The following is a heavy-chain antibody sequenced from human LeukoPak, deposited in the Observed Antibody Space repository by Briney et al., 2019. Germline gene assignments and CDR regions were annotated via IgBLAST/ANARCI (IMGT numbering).Heavy chain of an antibody. CDR1: GFTFSDYY. V-gene: IGHV3-20*04. CDR3: ARDGRGGLFDY. CDR2: IDWNGGST. Sequence: PGGSLRLSCAASGFTFSDYYMSWIRQAPGKGLEWVSGIDWNGGSTGYADSVKGRFTISRDNAKNSLYLQMNSLRAEDTALYYCARDGRGGLFDYWGQGTLVTVSS. J-gene: IGHJ4*02. D-gene: IGHD3-16*01.